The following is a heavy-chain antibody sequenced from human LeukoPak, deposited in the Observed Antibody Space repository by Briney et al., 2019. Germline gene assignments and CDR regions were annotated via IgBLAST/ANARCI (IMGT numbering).Heavy chain of an antibody. Sequence: GESLKISCKGSGYSFTSYWIGWVRQMPGKGLEWMGIIYPGDSDTRYSPSFQGQVTISADKSISTAYLQWSSLRASDAAIYYCASHSYSSSFDNWGQGPLVTVSS. J-gene: IGHJ4*02. V-gene: IGHV5-51*01. CDR2: IYPGDSDT. D-gene: IGHD6-13*01. CDR3: ASHSYSSSFDN. CDR1: GYSFTSYW.